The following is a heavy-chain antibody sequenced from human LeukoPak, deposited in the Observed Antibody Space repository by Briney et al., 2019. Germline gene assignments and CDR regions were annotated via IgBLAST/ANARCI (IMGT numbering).Heavy chain of an antibody. CDR2: ISGSGGST. V-gene: IGHV3-23*01. Sequence: PGGSLRLSCAASGFTFSSYAMSWVRQAPGKGLEWVSAISGSGGSTYYADSVKGRFTISRDNSKNTLYLQMNSLRAEDTAVYYCAKDVPSRSLQLPNDPLDYWGQGTLVTVSS. D-gene: IGHD5-24*01. CDR3: AKDVPSRSLQLPNDPLDY. CDR1: GFTFSSYA. J-gene: IGHJ4*02.